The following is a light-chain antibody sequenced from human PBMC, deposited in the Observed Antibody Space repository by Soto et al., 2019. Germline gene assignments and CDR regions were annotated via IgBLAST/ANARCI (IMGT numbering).Light chain of an antibody. CDR3: QQYNSYSRT. CDR1: QSISTW. V-gene: IGKV1-5*03. CDR2: KAS. Sequence: DIQMTQSPSTLSASVGDRVTITCRASQSISTWLAWYQQKPGKAPKVLIYKASSLESGVPSRFSGSGSGTEFTLTISSLHPDDFATYYCQQYNSYSRTFGQGTKVDIK. J-gene: IGKJ1*01.